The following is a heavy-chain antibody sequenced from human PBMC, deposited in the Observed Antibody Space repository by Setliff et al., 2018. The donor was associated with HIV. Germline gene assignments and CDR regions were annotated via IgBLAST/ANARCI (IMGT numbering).Heavy chain of an antibody. CDR3: ARGPTSRRGNWFDP. Sequence: SETLSLTCTVSGVSFGSSDYYWSWIRQPPGKGLEWIGYIYTSGSTNYNPSLRSRVTISVDTSKNHFSLRLSSVTAADTAVYYCARGPTSRRGNWFDPWGQGTLVTVSS. V-gene: IGHV4-61*08. J-gene: IGHJ5*02. CDR1: GVSFGSSDYY. D-gene: IGHD3-10*01. CDR2: IYTSGST.